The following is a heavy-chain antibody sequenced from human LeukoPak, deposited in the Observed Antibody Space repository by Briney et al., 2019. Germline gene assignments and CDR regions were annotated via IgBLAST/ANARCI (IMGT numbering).Heavy chain of an antibody. D-gene: IGHD6-13*01. J-gene: IGHJ4*02. CDR2: IYYSGST. CDR1: GGSISSSSYD. Sequence: SETLSLTCTVSGGSISSSSYDWGWIRQPPGKGLEWIGSIYYSGSTYYNRTLKSRFTISVDTSKNQSSLKLSSVTAADTAVYYCARRDRIAGLGNDYWGQGTLVTVSS. V-gene: IGHV4-39*01. CDR3: ARRDRIAGLGNDY.